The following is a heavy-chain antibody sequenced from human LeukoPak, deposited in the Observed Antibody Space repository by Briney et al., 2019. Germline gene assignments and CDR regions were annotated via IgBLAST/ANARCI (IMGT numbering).Heavy chain of an antibody. Sequence: PGGSLRLSCAASGFTFSSYAMHWVRQAPGKGLEWVAVISYDGSNKYYADSVKGRFTISRDNYKNRLYLQMNSLRAEDTAVYYCARDSCSSTSCLFNWFDPWGQGTLVTVSS. CDR2: ISYDGSNK. V-gene: IGHV3-30-3*01. D-gene: IGHD2-2*01. CDR3: ARDSCSSTSCLFNWFDP. CDR1: GFTFSSYA. J-gene: IGHJ5*02.